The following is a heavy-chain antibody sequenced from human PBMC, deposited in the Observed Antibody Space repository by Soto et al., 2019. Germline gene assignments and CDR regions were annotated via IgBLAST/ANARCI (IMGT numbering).Heavy chain of an antibody. D-gene: IGHD1-7*01. V-gene: IGHV6-1*01. Sequence: QVQLQESGPGLVKPSQTLSLTCAISGDSVSSNSSAWNLIRLSPSRGLEWLARTYYRSRWFNDYAVSVRSGITINTDTSKNKCSLQLSSVTPEDTAVYYWAGTTSHQWYYMDVWGKGTTVTVSS. CDR3: AGTTSHQWYYMDV. J-gene: IGHJ6*03. CDR2: TYYRSRWFN. CDR1: GDSVSSNSSA.